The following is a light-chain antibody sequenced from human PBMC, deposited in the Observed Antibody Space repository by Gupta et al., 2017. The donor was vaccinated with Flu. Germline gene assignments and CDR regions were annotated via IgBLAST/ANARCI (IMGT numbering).Light chain of an antibody. CDR1: QDISNY. Sequence: DIQMTQSPSSLSASVGDRVTITCQASQDISNYLNWYQQKPGKAPKLLIYDASKLETGVPSRFSGSGSGTDFTFTISIRQPEDIATYYCQQEDNLPWTFGQGTKVEIK. V-gene: IGKV1-33*01. CDR3: QQEDNLPWT. CDR2: DAS. J-gene: IGKJ1*01.